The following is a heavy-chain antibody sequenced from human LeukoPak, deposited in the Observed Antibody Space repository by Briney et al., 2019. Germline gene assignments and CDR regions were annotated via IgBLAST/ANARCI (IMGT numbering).Heavy chain of an antibody. J-gene: IGHJ4*02. V-gene: IGHV3-66*01. D-gene: IGHD2-21*01. CDR3: ARGGGPGATCGY. CDR1: GFTFSSYS. CDR2: IYSGGST. Sequence: GGSLRLSCAASGFTFSSYSMSWVRQAPGKGLEWVSVIYSGGSTYYADSVKGRFTISRDNSKNTLYLQMNSLRAEDTAVYYCARGGGPGATCGYWGQGTLVTVSS.